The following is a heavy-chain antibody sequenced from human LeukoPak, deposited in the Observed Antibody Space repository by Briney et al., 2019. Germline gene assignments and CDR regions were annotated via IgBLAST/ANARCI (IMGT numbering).Heavy chain of an antibody. CDR1: GYTLTGYY. Sequence: ASVKVSCKASGYTLTGYYMHWVRQAPGQGLEWMGWINPNSGGTNYAQKLQGRVTMTRDTSISTAYMELSRLRSDDTAVYYCARDRALDLGYCSGGSCYSDWNWFDPWGQGTLVTVSS. CDR2: INPNSGGT. J-gene: IGHJ5*02. D-gene: IGHD2-15*01. V-gene: IGHV1-2*02. CDR3: ARDRALDLGYCSGGSCYSDWNWFDP.